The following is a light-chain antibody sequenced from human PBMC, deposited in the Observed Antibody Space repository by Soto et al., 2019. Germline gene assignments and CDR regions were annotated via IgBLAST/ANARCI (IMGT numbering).Light chain of an antibody. CDR1: QSVSNT. Sequence: DIVMTQSPATLSVSPGERATLSCRASQSVSNTLAWYQQKPGQAPRRVMYGASIRAPGIPARFSGGGSGEGFTLTISSLQSEDFAVYYCQQYDSWPYTFGQGTKLEIK. V-gene: IGKV3-15*01. CDR3: QQYDSWPYT. CDR2: GAS. J-gene: IGKJ2*01.